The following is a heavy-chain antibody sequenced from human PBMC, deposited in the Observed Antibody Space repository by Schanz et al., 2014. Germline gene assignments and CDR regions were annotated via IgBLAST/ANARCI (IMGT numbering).Heavy chain of an antibody. D-gene: IGHD3-10*01. CDR2: IWYDGSNK. CDR1: GFTFSSYG. Sequence: VQLVESGGGLVQPGRSLRLSCAASGFTFSSYGMHWVRQAPGKGLEWVAVIWYDGSNKYYADSVKGRFTISRDNSKNTLYLQMNSLRAEDTAVYHCVSSGSYSSYAFWGQGTLVTVSS. CDR3: VSSGSYSSYAF. V-gene: IGHV3-33*01. J-gene: IGHJ4*02.